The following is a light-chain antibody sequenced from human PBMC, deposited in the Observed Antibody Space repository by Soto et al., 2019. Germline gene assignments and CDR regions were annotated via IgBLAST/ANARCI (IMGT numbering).Light chain of an antibody. CDR3: QQSLNPKT. CDR1: QSVSNNY. CDR2: GAS. J-gene: IGKJ1*01. Sequence: EIVLTQSACTLSLSPGERATLSSGASQSVSNNYLAWYQQKPGQAPTLLIYGASTRATGIPDRFSGSGSGTDSTLTIDRLEPEDFAVYYCQQSLNPKTFGQGTKVDIK. V-gene: IGKV3-20*01.